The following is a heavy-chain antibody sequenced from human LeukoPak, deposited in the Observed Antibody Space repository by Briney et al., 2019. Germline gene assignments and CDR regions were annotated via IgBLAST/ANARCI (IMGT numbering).Heavy chain of an antibody. D-gene: IGHD2-2*01. V-gene: IGHV4-4*09. CDR1: GGSISGYF. J-gene: IGHJ6*03. CDR3: ARHNPPPTGFCSGTSCFMSGSLYFYMDV. Sequence: PSETLSLTCTVSGGSISGYFWSWIRQPPGKGPEWIGYIYSTGTTNYGPSLSSRVTISVDTSKNQLSLNLRFVTATDTAVYHCARHNPPPTGFCSGTSCFMSGSLYFYMDVWGKGTSVTVS. CDR2: IYSTGTT.